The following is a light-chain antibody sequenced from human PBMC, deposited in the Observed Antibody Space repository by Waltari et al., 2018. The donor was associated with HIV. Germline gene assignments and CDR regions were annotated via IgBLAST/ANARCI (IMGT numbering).Light chain of an antibody. CDR1: SSNIGRNY. V-gene: IGLV1-47*01. Sequence: QSVLTQPPSASGTPGQRVTISCSGSSSNIGRNYGYWYQQPPGTAPKLLIYRNKQRPSGVPDRFSGSKSGTSASLAISGLRSEDEADYYCAAWDDSLSGLVFGGGTKVTVL. CDR3: AAWDDSLSGLV. CDR2: RNK. J-gene: IGLJ3*02.